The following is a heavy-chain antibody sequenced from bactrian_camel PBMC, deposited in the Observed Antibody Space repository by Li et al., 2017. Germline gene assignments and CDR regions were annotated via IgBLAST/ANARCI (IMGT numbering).Heavy chain of an antibody. Sequence: HVQLVESGGGSVQAGGSLRLSCAASTYTYCMGWFRQSPGKEREGVAAIAIGGGSTFYADSVKGRFTISQDSTKNTVDLQMNDLRPEDTAMYYCAVATDCRWTGYPTWTPLPNSVGQGTQVTVS. J-gene: IGHJ4*01. CDR2: IAIGGGST. CDR1: TYTYC. D-gene: IGHD4*01. V-gene: IGHV3S63*01.